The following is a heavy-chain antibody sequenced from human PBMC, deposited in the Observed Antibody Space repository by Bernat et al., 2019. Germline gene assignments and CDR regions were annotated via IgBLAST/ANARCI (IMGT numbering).Heavy chain of an antibody. D-gene: IGHD3-16*01. CDR3: ARDSSPTTVTTFGDALDI. Sequence: EVQLVETGGDLIQPGGSLRLSCAASGIIVSSNYMSWIRQAPGKGLEWVSVIYSGGRTYYADSVKGRFTLSRDNSKNTLYLQMNSLRVDDTAVYYCARDSSPTTVTTFGDALDIWGQGTVVTVSS. V-gene: IGHV3-53*05. CDR1: GIIVSSNY. CDR2: IYSGGRT. J-gene: IGHJ3*02.